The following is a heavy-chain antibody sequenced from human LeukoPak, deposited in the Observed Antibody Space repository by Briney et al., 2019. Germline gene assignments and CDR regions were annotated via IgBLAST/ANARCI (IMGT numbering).Heavy chain of an antibody. CDR1: GYTFTGYY. V-gene: IGHV1-2*02. Sequence: ASVKVSCKASGYTFTGYYMHWVRQAPGQGLEWMGWINPNSGGTNYAQKFQGRVTTTRDTSISTAYMELSRLRSDDTAVYYCARDLLAYCGGDCYSDYWGQGTLVTVSS. CDR2: INPNSGGT. J-gene: IGHJ4*02. CDR3: ARDLLAYCGGDCYSDY. D-gene: IGHD2-21*02.